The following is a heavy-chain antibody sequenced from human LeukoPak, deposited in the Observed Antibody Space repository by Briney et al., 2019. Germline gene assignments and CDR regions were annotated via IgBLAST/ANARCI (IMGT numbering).Heavy chain of an antibody. CDR3: ARGVYGPNWFDP. D-gene: IGHD2/OR15-2a*01. J-gene: IGHJ5*02. V-gene: IGHV4-39*07. CDR1: GGSISGSTYY. CDR2: IYYSGDT. Sequence: SETLSLTCTVSGGSISGSTYYWGWIRQPPGKGLEWIANIYYSGDTYYNPSLKSRITISVDTSMNQFSLKLSSVTAADTAVYYCARGVYGPNWFDPWGQGTLVTVSS.